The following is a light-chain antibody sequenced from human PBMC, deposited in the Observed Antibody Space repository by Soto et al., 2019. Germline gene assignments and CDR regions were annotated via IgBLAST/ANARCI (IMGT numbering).Light chain of an antibody. Sequence: QSALTQPPSASGSPGQSVTISCTGSSGDVGGYNYVSWYQQHPGKAPKLMIFEVSRRPSGVPDRFSGSKSGNTASLTVSGLQAEDEADYYCSSYAGSNNLEVFGGGTKLTVL. CDR3: SSYAGSNNLEV. CDR2: EVS. J-gene: IGLJ2*01. CDR1: SGDVGGYNY. V-gene: IGLV2-8*01.